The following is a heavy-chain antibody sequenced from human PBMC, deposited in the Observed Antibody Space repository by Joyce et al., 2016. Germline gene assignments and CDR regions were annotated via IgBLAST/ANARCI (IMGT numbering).Heavy chain of an antibody. J-gene: IGHJ4*01. D-gene: IGHD2-15*01. CDR1: TYSFSSYG. CDR3: ATDSRGVGGSFDY. Sequence: QVQLVQSGAEVKKPGASVKVSCKASTYSFSSYGFTWGRQAPGQGLEWMGWISAYNGNTRYAQNLHGRVTMTTDTSTSTAYMDLRTLRSDDTAVYYCATDSRGVGGSFDYWGHGTLVSVSS. V-gene: IGHV1-18*01. CDR2: ISAYNGNT.